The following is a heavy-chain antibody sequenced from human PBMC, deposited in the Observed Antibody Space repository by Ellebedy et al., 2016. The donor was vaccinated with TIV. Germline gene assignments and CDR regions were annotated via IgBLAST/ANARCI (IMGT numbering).Heavy chain of an antibody. J-gene: IGHJ5*02. D-gene: IGHD3-10*01. CDR2: IIPILDIA. CDR3: ARGISGSGNYYPNWFDP. Sequence: AASVKVSCKASGGTFSSYAVSWVRQAPGQGLEWRGRIIPILDIANYAQKFQGRVTITADKSTTTAYMELSSLGSEDTAVYFCARGISGSGNYYPNWFDPWGQGTLVTVSS. CDR1: GGTFSSYA. V-gene: IGHV1-69*04.